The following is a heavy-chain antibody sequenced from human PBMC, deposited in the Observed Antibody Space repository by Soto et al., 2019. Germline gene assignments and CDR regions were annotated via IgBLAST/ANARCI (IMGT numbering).Heavy chain of an antibody. V-gene: IGHV4-61*01. CDR3: ARGYEGEALRVLDSSYYGMDV. CDR1: GGSVSSGSYY. Sequence: SETLSLTCTVSGGSVSSGSYYWSWIRQPPGKGLEWIGHIYYSGSTNYNPSLKSRVTISVDTSKNQFSLKLSSVTAADTAVYYCARGYEGEALRVLDSSYYGMDVWGQGNTVTASS. CDR2: IYYSGST. J-gene: IGHJ6*01. D-gene: IGHD3-3*01.